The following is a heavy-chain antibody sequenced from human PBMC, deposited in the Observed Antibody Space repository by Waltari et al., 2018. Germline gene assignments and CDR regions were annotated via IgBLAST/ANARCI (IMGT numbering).Heavy chain of an antibody. CDR1: GGTFSSYA. D-gene: IGHD4-17*01. Sequence: QVQLVQSGAEVKKPGSSVKVSCKASGGTFSSYAISWVRQAPGQGLEWMGGIIPIFGTANYAQKFQGRVTITRDTSASTAYMELSSLRSEDTAVYYCARDWGSYDYGDYPGGYWGQGTLVTVSS. CDR2: IIPIFGTA. J-gene: IGHJ4*02. CDR3: ARDWGSYDYGDYPGGY. V-gene: IGHV1-69*05.